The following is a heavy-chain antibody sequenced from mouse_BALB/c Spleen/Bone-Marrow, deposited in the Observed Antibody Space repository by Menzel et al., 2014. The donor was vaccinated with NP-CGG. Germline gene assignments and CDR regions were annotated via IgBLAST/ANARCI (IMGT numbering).Heavy chain of an antibody. D-gene: IGHD2-1*01. CDR1: GYTFTSYW. CDR2: INPSTGYT. Sequence: VQLQQSGAELAKPGASVKMSCKASGYTFTSYWMHWVKQRPGQGLEWIGYINPSTGYTEYNQKFKDKATLTADKSSSTAYMQLSSLTSEDSAVYYCARKGNYVAMDHWGQGTSVTVSS. V-gene: IGHV1-7*01. CDR3: ARKGNYVAMDH. J-gene: IGHJ4*01.